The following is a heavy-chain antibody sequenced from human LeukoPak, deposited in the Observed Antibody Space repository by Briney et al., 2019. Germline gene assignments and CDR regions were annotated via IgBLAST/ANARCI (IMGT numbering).Heavy chain of an antibody. CDR2: INPSGDSI. V-gene: IGHV1-46*01. D-gene: IGHD2-21*02. J-gene: IGHJ4*02. CDR1: GYTFTSYD. Sequence: ASVKVSCKASGYTFTSYDMHWVRQAPGQGLEWMGIINPSGDSISYAQKFQGRVTMTRDTSTSTVYMELSSLRSEDTAVYYCASVLYCGADCYSGRYFFDYWGQGTPVTVSS. CDR3: ASVLYCGADCYSGRYFFDY.